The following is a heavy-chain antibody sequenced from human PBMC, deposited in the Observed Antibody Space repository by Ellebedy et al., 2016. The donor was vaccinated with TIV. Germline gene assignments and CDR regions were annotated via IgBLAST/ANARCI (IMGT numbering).Heavy chain of an antibody. J-gene: IGHJ3*02. CDR2: ISHDGRSV. Sequence: GGSLRLXXVGSGFTFSGHWMHWVRQAPGEGLVWVSRISHDGRSVSHGDSVRGRFTITRDNAKNSMYLQMNSLRAEDTATYYCVSLTVATDFYAFDIWGQGTMVTVSS. D-gene: IGHD4-17*01. V-gene: IGHV3-74*01. CDR1: GFTFSGHW. CDR3: VSLTVATDFYAFDI.